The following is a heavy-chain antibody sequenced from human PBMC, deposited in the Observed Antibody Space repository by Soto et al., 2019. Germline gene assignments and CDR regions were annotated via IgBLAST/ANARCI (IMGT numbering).Heavy chain of an antibody. CDR2: ISSSSSTI. V-gene: IGHV3-48*01. CDR1: GFTYSSYS. Sequence: GGSLRLSCAASGFTYSSYSMNWVRQAPGKGLEWVSYISSSSSTIYYADSVKGRFTISRDNAKNSLYLQMNSLRAEDTAVYYCARHPERIAQIGWFDPWGQGTLVTVSS. J-gene: IGHJ5*02. CDR3: ARHPERIAQIGWFDP. D-gene: IGHD6-13*01.